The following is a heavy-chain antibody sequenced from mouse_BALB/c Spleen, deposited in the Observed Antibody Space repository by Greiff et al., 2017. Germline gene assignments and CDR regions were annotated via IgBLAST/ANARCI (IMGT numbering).Heavy chain of an antibody. CDR1: GFTFSSYY. V-gene: IGHV5-6-2*01. J-gene: IGHJ4*01. CDR3: ARQYDYDYAMDY. Sequence: EVKLVESGGGLVKLGGSLKLSCAASGFTFSSYYMSWVRQTPEKRLELVAAINSNGGSTYYPDTVKGRFTISRDNAKNTLYLQMSSLKSEDTALYYCARQYDYDYAMDYWGQGTPVTVSS. CDR2: INSNGGST. D-gene: IGHD2-4*01.